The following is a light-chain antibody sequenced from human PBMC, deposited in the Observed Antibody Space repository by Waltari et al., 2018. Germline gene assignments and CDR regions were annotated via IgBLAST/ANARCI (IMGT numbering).Light chain of an antibody. CDR1: QSISSY. CDR3: QQSYSHRT. Sequence: DIQMTQSPSSLSASVGDRVTITCRASQSISSYLNWYQQKPGKAPKLLIYAASSLQRGVPSRFSGSGSGTDFTLTISSLQPEEFATYYCQQSYSHRTFGQGTKLEIK. V-gene: IGKV1-39*01. CDR2: AAS. J-gene: IGKJ2*01.